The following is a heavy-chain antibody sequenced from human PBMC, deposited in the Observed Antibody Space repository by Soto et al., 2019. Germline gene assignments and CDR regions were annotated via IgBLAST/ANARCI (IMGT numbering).Heavy chain of an antibody. J-gene: IGHJ4*02. CDR3: ARSKMGYYYDSSSDY. Sequence: GGSLRLSCAASGFTFSSYVMSWVRQAPGKGLEWVSAISGSGGNTYYADSVKGRFTISRDNAKNSLYLQMNSLRAEDTAVYYCARSKMGYYYDSSSDYWGQGTLVTVSS. CDR1: GFTFSSYV. CDR2: ISGSGGNT. D-gene: IGHD3-22*01. V-gene: IGHV3-23*01.